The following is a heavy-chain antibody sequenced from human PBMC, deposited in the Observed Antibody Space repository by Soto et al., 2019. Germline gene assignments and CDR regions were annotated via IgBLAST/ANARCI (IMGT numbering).Heavy chain of an antibody. D-gene: IGHD3-10*01. Sequence: PGGSLRLSCAASGFTFSTYGMNWVRQAPGKGLEWVAVIWYDGSNKYYADSVKGRFTISRDNSKNTLYLQMNSLRAEDTAVYYCARGLAAGSGVGDAFDIWGQGTMVTVSS. CDR2: IWYDGSNK. CDR1: GFTFSTYG. J-gene: IGHJ3*02. V-gene: IGHV3-33*07. CDR3: ARGLAAGSGVGDAFDI.